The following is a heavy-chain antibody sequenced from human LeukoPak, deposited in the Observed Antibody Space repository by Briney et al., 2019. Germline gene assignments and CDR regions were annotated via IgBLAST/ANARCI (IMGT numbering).Heavy chain of an antibody. D-gene: IGHD6-19*01. J-gene: IGHJ6*02. CDR3: ANTYSSGWYYYYYGMDV. V-gene: IGHV3-23*01. CDR1: GFTFSSYA. CDR2: ISGSGGST. Sequence: GESLRLSCAASGFTFSSYAMSSVRQTPGKGLEWVSAISGSGGSTYYADSVKGRFTITRDNSKNTLYLQMNSLRAEDTAVYYCANTYSSGWYYYYYGMDVWGQGTTVTVSS.